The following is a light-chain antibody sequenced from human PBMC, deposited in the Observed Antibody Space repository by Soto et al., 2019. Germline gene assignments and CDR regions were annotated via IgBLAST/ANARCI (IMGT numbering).Light chain of an antibody. CDR1: QSVKTY. Sequence: DIQMTQSPSSLSASVGDRVTISCRASQSVKTYLNWYQQKPGKAPKALIYAVSSLQSGVPSRFSGSGSGTDFTLTVNGLQPEDFATYYCQQSYSIPWTFGQGTKVDIK. CDR3: QQSYSIPWT. V-gene: IGKV1-39*01. CDR2: AVS. J-gene: IGKJ1*01.